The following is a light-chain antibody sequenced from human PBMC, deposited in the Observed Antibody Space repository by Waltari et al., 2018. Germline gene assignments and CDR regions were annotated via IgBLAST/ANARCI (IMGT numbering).Light chain of an antibody. Sequence: DVQLTHSPSTLSASVGDRVTITCRASESVKNNLAWYQHQPGKAPKVLVHKASRLASGVPSRFSGSGDGTEFTLTISSLEPDDFATYYCHQCNTLPLTFGGGTKVEIK. CDR3: HQCNTLPLT. J-gene: IGKJ4*02. CDR2: KAS. CDR1: ESVKNN. V-gene: IGKV1-5*03.